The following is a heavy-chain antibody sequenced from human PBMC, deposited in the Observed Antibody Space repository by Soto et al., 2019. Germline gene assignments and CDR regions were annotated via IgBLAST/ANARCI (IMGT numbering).Heavy chain of an antibody. D-gene: IGHD5-12*01. V-gene: IGHV4-59*01. CDR3: ARGRSGYDYSYYYGMDV. CDR2: IYYSGST. Sequence: YWSWIRQPPGKGLEWIGYIYYSGSTNYNPSLKSRVTISVDTSKNQFSLKLSSVTAADTAVYYCARGRSGYDYSYYYGMDVWGQGTTVTVSS. CDR1: Y. J-gene: IGHJ6*02.